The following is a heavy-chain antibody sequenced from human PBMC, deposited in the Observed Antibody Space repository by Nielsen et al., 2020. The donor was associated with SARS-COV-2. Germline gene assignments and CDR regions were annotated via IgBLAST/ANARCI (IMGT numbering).Heavy chain of an antibody. CDR2: IYPGDSDT. D-gene: IGHD3-10*01. J-gene: IGHJ4*02. CDR1: GYTFRNYW. CDR3: ARCVIMSSGSCYFDY. Sequence: GGSLRLSCKVSGYTFRNYWIAWVRQMPGKGLEWMGIIYPGDSDTRYSPSFEGQVTMSADKSISTAYVQWSSLKASDTAIYYCARCVIMSSGSCYFDYWGQGTLVTVSS. V-gene: IGHV5-51*01.